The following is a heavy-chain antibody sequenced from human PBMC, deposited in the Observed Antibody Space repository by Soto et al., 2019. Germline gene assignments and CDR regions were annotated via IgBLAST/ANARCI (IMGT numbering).Heavy chain of an antibody. CDR2: TRNKANSYTT. D-gene: IGHD3-22*01. J-gene: IGHJ4*02. CDR1: GFTFSDHY. V-gene: IGHV3-72*01. CDR3: ATGVNYYDSSGSFDY. Sequence: HPGGSLRLSCAASGFTFSDHYMDWVRQAPGKGLEWVGRTRNKANSYTTEYAASVKGRFTISRDDSKNSLYLQMNSLKTEDTAVYYCATGVNYYDSSGSFDYWGQGTLVTVSS.